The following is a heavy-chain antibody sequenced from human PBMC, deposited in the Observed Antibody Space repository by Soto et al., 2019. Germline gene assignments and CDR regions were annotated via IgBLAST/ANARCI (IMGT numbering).Heavy chain of an antibody. D-gene: IGHD3-10*01. CDR2: IRGTPAGGTA. CDR3: TTELNWSGGDY. V-gene: IGHV3-15*07. J-gene: IGHJ4*02. CDR1: GLIFKDAW. Sequence: EVHLVESGGALVKPGESLRLSCVVSGLIFKDAWLNWVRQAPGEGLEWVGRIRGTPAGGTADYAAPFRGRFTISRDDSKNMIYLLSNSLKIEDTAVYHCTTELNWSGGDYWGQGTLVSVSS.